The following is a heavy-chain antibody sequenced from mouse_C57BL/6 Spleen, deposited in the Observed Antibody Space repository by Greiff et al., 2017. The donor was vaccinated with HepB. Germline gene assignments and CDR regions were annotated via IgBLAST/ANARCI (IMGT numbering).Heavy chain of an antibody. D-gene: IGHD2-4*01. J-gene: IGHJ1*03. CDR3: ARRDDYDGYFDV. Sequence: EVQGVESGGDLVKPGGSLKLSCAASGFTFSSYGMSWVRQTPDKRLEWVATISSGGSYTYYPDSVKGRFTISRDNAKNTLYLQMSSLKSEDTAMYYCARRDDYDGYFDVWGTGTTVTVSS. V-gene: IGHV5-6*01. CDR2: ISSGGSYT. CDR1: GFTFSSYG.